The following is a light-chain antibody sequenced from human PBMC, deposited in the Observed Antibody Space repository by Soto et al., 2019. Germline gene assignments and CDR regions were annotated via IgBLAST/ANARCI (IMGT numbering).Light chain of an antibody. V-gene: IGKV3-15*01. Sequence: EIMRTQSPASLSVSPGTSVTISWRAGQISSNVAWHQQKPGQAPRLLIYRASVRATGIPARFSGSGSGTDVTLTINSLQSEDYAVYVCQQYKNWPYTVGQGTKVEIK. CDR1: QISSN. CDR3: QQYKNWPYT. CDR2: RAS. J-gene: IGKJ2*01.